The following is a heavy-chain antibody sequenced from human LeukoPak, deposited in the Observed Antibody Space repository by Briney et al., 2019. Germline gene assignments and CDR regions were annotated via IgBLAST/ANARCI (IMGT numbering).Heavy chain of an antibody. D-gene: IGHD6-13*01. CDR2: IYYSGRT. Sequence: SETLSLTCTVSGGSISSSNFYWGWIRQPPGKGLEWIGSIYYSGRTHYNPSLQSRFTISVDTSKNQFSLKLSSVTAADTAVYYCARDLEWIAAAWKTRWFDPWGQGTLVTVSS. CDR1: GGSISSSNFY. J-gene: IGHJ5*02. CDR3: ARDLEWIAAAWKTRWFDP. V-gene: IGHV4-39*07.